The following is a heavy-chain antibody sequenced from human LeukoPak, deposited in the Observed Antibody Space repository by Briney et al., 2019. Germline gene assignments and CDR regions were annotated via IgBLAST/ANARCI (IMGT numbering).Heavy chain of an antibody. CDR1: GFTFSNYD. V-gene: IGHV3-21*01. CDR2: ISSSSSYI. D-gene: IGHD6-13*01. Sequence: GGSLRLSCAASGFTFSNYDMNWVRQAPGKGLDWVSSISSSSSYIYYADSVKGRFTISRDNSKNTLYLQMNSLRAEDTAVYYCAAAGTYYYYYMDVWGKGTTVTVSS. CDR3: AAAGTYYYYYMDV. J-gene: IGHJ6*03.